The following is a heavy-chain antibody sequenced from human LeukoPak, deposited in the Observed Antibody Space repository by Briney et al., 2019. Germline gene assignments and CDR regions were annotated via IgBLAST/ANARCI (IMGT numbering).Heavy chain of an antibody. CDR2: IIPILGIA. CDR1: GGTFSSYA. V-gene: IGHV1-69*04. J-gene: IGHJ4*02. Sequence: GASVKVSCKASGGTFSSYAISWVRQAPGQGLEWMGRIIPILGIANYAQKFQGRVTITADKSTSTAYMELSSLRSEDTAVYYCARGHGYVGYFDYWGQGTLVTVSS. CDR3: ARGHGYVGYFDY. D-gene: IGHD5-12*01.